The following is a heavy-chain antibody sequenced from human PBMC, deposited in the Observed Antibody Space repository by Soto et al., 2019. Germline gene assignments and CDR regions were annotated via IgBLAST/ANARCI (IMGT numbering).Heavy chain of an antibody. J-gene: IGHJ4*01. Sequence: SETLSLTCTVSGAPITINYWSWIRQAPGKGLEWIGYIYYSGSTTYNPSLKSRVTMSADTSKDQFSLKLNSVTAADTSVYYSPREAGGTYDHWCPEILLTVSS. V-gene: IGHV4-59*01. CDR2: IYYSGST. CDR3: PREAGGTYDH. CDR1: GAPITINY. D-gene: IGHD6-13*01.